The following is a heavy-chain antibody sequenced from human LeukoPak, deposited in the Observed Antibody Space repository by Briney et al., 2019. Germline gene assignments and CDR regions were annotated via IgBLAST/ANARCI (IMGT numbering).Heavy chain of an antibody. Sequence: PGGSLRLSCAASGFTFKRVWMSWLRQAPGKGLEWVANINLDGSKTHYIDSVEGRFTISRDNAKNSLYLQMNSLRAEDTAVYYCARDTGGGYSCYDCWGQGTLVTVSS. CDR3: ARDTGGGYSCYDC. D-gene: IGHD5-18*01. J-gene: IGHJ4*02. V-gene: IGHV3-7*01. CDR1: GFTFKRVW. CDR2: INLDGSKT.